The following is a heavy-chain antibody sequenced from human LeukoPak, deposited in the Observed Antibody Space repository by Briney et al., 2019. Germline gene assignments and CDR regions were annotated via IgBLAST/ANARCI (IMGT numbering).Heavy chain of an antibody. D-gene: IGHD2-2*01. J-gene: IGHJ5*02. CDR3: TREDCSNVRCYGASDA. Sequence: GGSLRLSCVASGFTYTSYAMSWVRQAPGKGLEYVSSISSANHMYYADSVKSRFTISRDNAKNSLFLQMNNLRGEDTAVYYCTREDCSNVRCYGASDAWGQGTLVTVSS. CDR1: GFTYTSYA. V-gene: IGHV3-69-1*01. CDR2: ISSANHM.